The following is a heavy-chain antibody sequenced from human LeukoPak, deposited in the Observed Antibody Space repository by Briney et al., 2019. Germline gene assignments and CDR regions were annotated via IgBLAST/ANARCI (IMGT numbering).Heavy chain of an antibody. CDR3: ATPTYSGSDLGFDY. Sequence: ASVKVSCKVSGYTLTELSMHWVRQAPGQGLEWMGGFDPEDGETIYAQKFQGRVTMTEDTSTDTAYMELSSLRSEDTAVYYCATPTYSGSDLGFDYWGQGTLVTVSS. V-gene: IGHV1-24*01. CDR2: FDPEDGET. D-gene: IGHD5-12*01. J-gene: IGHJ4*02. CDR1: GYTLTELS.